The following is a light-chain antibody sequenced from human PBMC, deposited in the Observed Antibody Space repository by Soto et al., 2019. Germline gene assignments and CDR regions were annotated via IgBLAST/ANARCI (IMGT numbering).Light chain of an antibody. Sequence: EIVMTQSPATLSVSPGERATLSCRASQGISNNLAWYQQKPGQAPRLLIYGASTRATGVPARFSGSGSGTEFTLTISSLQSEDFAVYYCQQYGSSRTFGQGTKVEIK. CDR2: GAS. J-gene: IGKJ1*01. CDR3: QQYGSSRT. V-gene: IGKV3-15*01. CDR1: QGISNN.